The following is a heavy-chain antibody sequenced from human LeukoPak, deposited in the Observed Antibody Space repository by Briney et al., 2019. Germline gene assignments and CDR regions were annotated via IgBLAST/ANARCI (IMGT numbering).Heavy chain of an antibody. CDR3: AGRLWRRNGYNLSAFDI. CDR2: IYYSGST. D-gene: IGHD5-24*01. Sequence: SETLSLTCTVSGGSVSGNYWSWIRQPPGKGLEWIGYIYYSGSTNYNPSLKSRVTISVDTSKNQFSLKLSSVTAADTAVYYCAGRLWRRNGYNLSAFDIWGQGTMVTVSS. V-gene: IGHV4-59*02. CDR1: GGSVSGNY. J-gene: IGHJ3*02.